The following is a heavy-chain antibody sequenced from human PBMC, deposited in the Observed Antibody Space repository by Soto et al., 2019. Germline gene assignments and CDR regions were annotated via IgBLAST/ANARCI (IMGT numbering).Heavy chain of an antibody. V-gene: IGHV4-61*01. CDR2: IYYSGSN. J-gene: IGHJ6*02. D-gene: IGHD6-19*01. CDR3: ARAIAVAGPFYYYYYGMDV. CDR1: GGSVSSGSYY. Sequence: QVQLQESGPGLVKPSETLSLTCTVSGGSVSSGSYYWSWIRQPPGKGLEWIGYIYYSGSNNYNPSLTSRVTISVYTPKNQFSLKLSSVTAADTAVYYCARAIAVAGPFYYYYYGMDVWGQGTTVTVSS.